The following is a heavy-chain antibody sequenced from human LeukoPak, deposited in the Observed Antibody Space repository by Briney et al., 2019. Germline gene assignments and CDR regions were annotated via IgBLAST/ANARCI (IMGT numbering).Heavy chain of an antibody. CDR3: ATRGTISSSQGVYAFDM. D-gene: IGHD6-13*01. J-gene: IGHJ3*02. V-gene: IGHV4-59*08. CDR2: IYYSGST. Sequence: SETLSLTCTVSGGSISSYYWSWIRQPPGKGLEWIGYIYYSGSTNYNPSLKSRVSISIDTSKNQFSLRLSSVTAADSALYYCATRGTISSSQGVYAFDMWGQGTMVTVSS. CDR1: GGSISSYY.